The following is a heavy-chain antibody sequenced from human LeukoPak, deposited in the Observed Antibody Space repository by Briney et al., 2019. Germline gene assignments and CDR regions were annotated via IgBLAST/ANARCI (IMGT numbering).Heavy chain of an antibody. J-gene: IGHJ3*02. D-gene: IGHD4-23*01. Sequence: GGSLRLSCAASGLTFSSFWLYWVRQAPGKGLVWVLRINSDGSSTSYADSVKGRFTISRDNAKNTLYLQMNSLRAEDTAVYYCARGGSGFNGGTDTFDIWGQGTMVTVSS. CDR1: GLTFSSFW. V-gene: IGHV3-74*01. CDR2: INSDGSST. CDR3: ARGGSGFNGGTDTFDI.